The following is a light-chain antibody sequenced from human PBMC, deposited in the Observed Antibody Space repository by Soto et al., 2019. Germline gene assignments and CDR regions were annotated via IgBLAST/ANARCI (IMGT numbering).Light chain of an antibody. V-gene: IGKV3-15*01. CDR3: QQYNNWAWT. Sequence: EIVMTQSAATLSVSPGERATLSCRASQSVSSNLAWYQQKPGQAPRLLIYGASTRATGIPARFSGSGSGTEFTLTISSLQSEDFAGYYGQQYNNWAWTFGEGTKVEIK. J-gene: IGKJ1*01. CDR1: QSVSSN. CDR2: GAS.